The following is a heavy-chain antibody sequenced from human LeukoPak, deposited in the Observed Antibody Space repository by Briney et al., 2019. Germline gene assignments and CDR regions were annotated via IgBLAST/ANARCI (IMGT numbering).Heavy chain of an antibody. CDR2: IKGDGSHT. V-gene: IGHV3-74*01. CDR3: VRDWDHFDFDS. J-gene: IGHJ5*01. Sequence: GGSLRLSCAASGFTFRDYWMHWIRHAPGKGLVWVSRIKGDGSHTIYADSVKGRFTISRDNAKNTLYLQMKSLRVEDTALYYCVRDWDHFDFDSWGQGTLVTVSS. CDR1: GFTFRDYW. D-gene: IGHD1-26*01.